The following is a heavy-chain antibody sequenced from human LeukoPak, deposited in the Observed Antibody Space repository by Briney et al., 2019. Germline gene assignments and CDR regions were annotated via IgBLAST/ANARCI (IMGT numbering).Heavy chain of an antibody. D-gene: IGHD2-21*01. CDR1: GYTFTSYY. Sequence: GASLKVSCKASGYTFTSYYMHWVRQAPGQGLEWMGIINPSGGSTSYAQKFQGRVTMTRDTSTSTVYMELSSLRSEDTAVYYCARALFVDAYFDYWGQGTLVTVSS. V-gene: IGHV1-46*03. CDR2: INPSGGST. CDR3: ARALFVDAYFDY. J-gene: IGHJ4*02.